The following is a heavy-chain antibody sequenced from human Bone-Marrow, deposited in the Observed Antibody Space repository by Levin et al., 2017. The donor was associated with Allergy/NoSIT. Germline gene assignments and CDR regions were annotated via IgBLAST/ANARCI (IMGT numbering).Heavy chain of an antibody. CDR1: GFTFSGSA. CDR2: IRSKANSYAT. J-gene: IGHJ6*03. Sequence: PGGSLRLSCAASGFTFSGSAMHWVRQASGKGLEWVGRIRSKANSYATAYAASVKGRFTISRDDSKNTAYLQMNSLKTEDTAVYYCTVRGEYCSGGSCYYDYMDVWGKGTTVTVSS. V-gene: IGHV3-73*01. CDR3: TVRGEYCSGGSCYYDYMDV. D-gene: IGHD2-15*01.